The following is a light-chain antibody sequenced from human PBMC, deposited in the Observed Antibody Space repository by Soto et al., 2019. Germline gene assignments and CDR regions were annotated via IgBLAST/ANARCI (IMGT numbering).Light chain of an antibody. V-gene: IGLV2-14*01. Sequence: QSALTQPASVSGSPGQSITISCTGTSSDLGGYNFVSWYQQHPGKAPKLMIYEVSNRPSGVSNRFSGSKSGNTASLTISGLQAEDEADYYCSSYTSSSTLEVFGTGTKLTVL. CDR2: EVS. J-gene: IGLJ1*01. CDR1: SSDLGGYNF. CDR3: SSYTSSSTLEV.